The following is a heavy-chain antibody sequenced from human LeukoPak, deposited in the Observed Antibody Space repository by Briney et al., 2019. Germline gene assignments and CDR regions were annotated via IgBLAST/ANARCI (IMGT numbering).Heavy chain of an antibody. V-gene: IGHV1-2*02. CDR3: AVGVPAARVGYYYYYMDV. D-gene: IGHD2-2*01. CDR2: INPGSGGT. J-gene: IGHJ6*03. CDR1: GYTFTAYF. Sequence: ASVKVSCKPSGYTFTAYFIHWVRQAPGQGLEWMGWINPGSGGTDYAQKLQGRVTMTTDTSTSTAYMELRSLRSDDTAVYYCAVGVPAARVGYYYYYMDVWGKGTTVTVSS.